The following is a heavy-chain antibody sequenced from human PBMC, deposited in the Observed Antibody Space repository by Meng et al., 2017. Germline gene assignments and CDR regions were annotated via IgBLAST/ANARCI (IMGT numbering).Heavy chain of an antibody. CDR1: GYSISSGYY. Sequence: SETLSLTCAVSGYSISSGYYWGWLRQPPGKGLEWIGSIYHSGSTYYNPSLKSRVTISVDTSKNQFSLKLSCVTAADTAVYYCASGYGDYSLFDYWGQGTLVTVSS. J-gene: IGHJ4*02. V-gene: IGHV4-38-2*01. CDR2: IYHSGST. D-gene: IGHD4-17*01. CDR3: ASGYGDYSLFDY.